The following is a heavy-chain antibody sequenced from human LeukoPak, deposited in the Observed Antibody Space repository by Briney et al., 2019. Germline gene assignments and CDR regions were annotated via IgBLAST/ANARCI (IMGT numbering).Heavy chain of an antibody. V-gene: IGHV3-15*01. CDR2: IKSKTDGGTT. Sequence: PGGSLSLSCAASGFTFSNAWMSWVRQAPGKGLEWVGRIKSKTDGGTTDYAAPVKGRFTISRDDSKNTLYLQMNGLKTEDTAVYYCTTERFLEWDKWFDPWGQGTLVTVSS. J-gene: IGHJ5*02. CDR3: TTERFLEWDKWFDP. CDR1: GFTFSNAW. D-gene: IGHD3-3*01.